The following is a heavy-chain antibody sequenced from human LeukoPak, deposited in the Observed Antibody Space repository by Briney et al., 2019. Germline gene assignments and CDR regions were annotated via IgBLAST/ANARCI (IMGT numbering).Heavy chain of an antibody. CDR2: INPSGGST. D-gene: IGHD2-21*02. V-gene: IGHV1-46*01. CDR1: GYTFTSYY. CDR3: ARGGFRRGSEYCGGDCYSL. Sequence: GASVKVSCKASGYTFTSYYMHWVRQAPGQGLEWMGIINPSGGSTSYAQKFQGRVTMTRDMSTSTVYMELSSLRSEDTAVYYCARGGFRRGSEYCGGDCYSLWGQGTLVTVSS. J-gene: IGHJ4*02.